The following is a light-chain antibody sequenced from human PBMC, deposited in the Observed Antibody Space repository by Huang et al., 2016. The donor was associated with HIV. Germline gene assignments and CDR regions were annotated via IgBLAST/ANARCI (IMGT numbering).Light chain of an antibody. CDR1: QSISSSY. CDR3: QQYGSSPRYT. CDR2: GAS. J-gene: IGKJ2*01. Sequence: EIVLTQSPGTLSLSPGERATLSCRASQSISSSYLAWDQQKPGQAPRLLIYGASIRATGIPDRFSGSGSGTDFTLTISRLEPEDFAVYYCQQYGSSPRYTFGQGTKLENK. V-gene: IGKV3-20*01.